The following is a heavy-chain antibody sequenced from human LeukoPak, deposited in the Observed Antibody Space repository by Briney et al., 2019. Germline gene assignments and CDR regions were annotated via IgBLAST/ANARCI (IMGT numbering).Heavy chain of an antibody. V-gene: IGHV4-39*01. J-gene: IGHJ3*02. CDR2: IDYSGST. CDR1: GGSISSSSYY. D-gene: IGHD1-1*01. CDR3: ARRTTGTYADAFDI. Sequence: ASETLSLTCTVSGGSISSSSYYWGWIRQPPGKGLEWIGSIDYSGSTYYNPSLKSPVTISVDTSKNQFSLKVTSVTAADTAVYYCARRTTGTYADAFDIWGQGTMVTVSS.